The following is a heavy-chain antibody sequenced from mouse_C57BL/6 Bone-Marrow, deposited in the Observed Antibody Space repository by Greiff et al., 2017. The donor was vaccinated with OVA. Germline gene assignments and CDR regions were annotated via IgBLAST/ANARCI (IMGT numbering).Heavy chain of an antibody. D-gene: IGHD1-1*01. Sequence: VQLQQSGPELVKPGASVKISCKASGYTFTDYYMNWVKQSHGQSLEWIGDINPNNGGTSYNQKFKGKATLTVDKSSSTAYMELRSLTSEDSAVYYCAREDYYGSSYLDFDVWGTGTTVTVSS. V-gene: IGHV1-26*01. J-gene: IGHJ1*03. CDR1: GYTFTDYY. CDR3: AREDYYGSSYLDFDV. CDR2: INPNNGGT.